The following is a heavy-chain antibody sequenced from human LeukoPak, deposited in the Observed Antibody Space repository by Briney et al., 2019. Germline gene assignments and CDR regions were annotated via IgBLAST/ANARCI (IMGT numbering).Heavy chain of an antibody. CDR2: TDYSRNT. V-gene: IGHV4-39*01. D-gene: IGHD5-24*01. CDR1: GGSISSSANF. CDR3: ARHEEEDGYNAKTFDY. J-gene: IGHJ4*02. Sequence: SETLSCTCTVSGGSISSSANFWGWVRQPPGRGLEWIASTDYSRNTYYNPSLKSRVTISVDTSKNQFSLKLSSVTAADTAVYYCARHEEEDGYNAKTFDYWGQGTLVTVSS.